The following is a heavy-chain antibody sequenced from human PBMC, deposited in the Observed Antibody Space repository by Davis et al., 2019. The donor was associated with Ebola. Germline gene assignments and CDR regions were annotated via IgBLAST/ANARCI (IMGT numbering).Heavy chain of an antibody. J-gene: IGHJ5*02. CDR3: ARGIRDGAGDWFDP. V-gene: IGHV4-59*01. Sequence: SETLSLTCSVSGGSISSYYWSWIRQPPGKGLEWIGDVYDSETTNYNPSLNSRVTMSVDTTNNQFFLQLSSVTAADTAVYYCARGIRDGAGDWFDPWGQGVLVSVSS. D-gene: IGHD2/OR15-2a*01. CDR2: VYDSETT. CDR1: GGSISSYY.